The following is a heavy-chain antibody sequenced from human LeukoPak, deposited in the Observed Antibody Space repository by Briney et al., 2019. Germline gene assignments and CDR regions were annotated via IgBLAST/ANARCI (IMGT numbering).Heavy chain of an antibody. J-gene: IGHJ6*02. Sequence: SGGSLRLSCAASGFTFSSYSMNWVRQAPGKGLEWVSSISSSSSYIYYADSVKGRFTISRDNAKNSLYLQMNSLRAEDTAVYYCARAALTYYDFWSGYGKDYYGMDVWGQGTTVTVSS. CDR2: ISSSSSYI. CDR1: GFTFSSYS. D-gene: IGHD3-3*01. CDR3: ARAALTYYDFWSGYGKDYYGMDV. V-gene: IGHV3-21*01.